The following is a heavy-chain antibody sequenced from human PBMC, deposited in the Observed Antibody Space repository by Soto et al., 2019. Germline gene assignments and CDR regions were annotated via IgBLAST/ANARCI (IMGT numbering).Heavy chain of an antibody. D-gene: IGHD6-13*01. CDR3: AKDGYSSSWPGLGAFDI. CDR2: ISGSGGST. CDR1: GFTFSSYA. Sequence: EVQLLETGGGLVQPGGSLRLSCAASGFTFSSYAMSWVRQAPGKGLEWVSAISGSGGSTYYADSVKGRFTISRDNSKNTLYLQMNSLSAEDTAVYYCAKDGYSSSWPGLGAFDIWGQGTMVTVSS. J-gene: IGHJ3*02. V-gene: IGHV3-23*01.